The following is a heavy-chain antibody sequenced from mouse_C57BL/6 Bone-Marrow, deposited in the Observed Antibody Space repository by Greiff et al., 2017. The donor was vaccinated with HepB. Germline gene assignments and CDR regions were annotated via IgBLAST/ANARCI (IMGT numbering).Heavy chain of an antibody. CDR3: ARHNLLHYAMDY. V-gene: IGHV2-6-1*01. CDR2: IWSDGST. Sequence: VQLKESGPGLVAPSQSLSITCTVSGFSLTSYGVHWVRQPPGKGLEWLGVIWSDGSTTYNSALKSRLSISKDNSKSQVFLKMNSLQTDDTAMYYCARHNLLHYAMDYWGQGTSVTVSS. CDR1: GFSLTSYG. D-gene: IGHD2-1*01. J-gene: IGHJ4*01.